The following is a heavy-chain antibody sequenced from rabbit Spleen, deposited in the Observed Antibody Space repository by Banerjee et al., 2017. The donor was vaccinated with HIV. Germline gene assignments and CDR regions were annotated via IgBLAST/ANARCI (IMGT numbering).Heavy chain of an antibody. CDR3: ARDLDGVIGWNFGW. J-gene: IGHJ4*01. D-gene: IGHD1-1*01. Sequence: QEQLVGSGEGLVQPGGTLTLTCKASGFDFTTSYWIYWVRQAPGKGLEWIACIGSTSGTTYYASWAKGRFTISKTSSTTVTLQMTSLTVADTATYFCARDLDGVIGWNFGWWGPGTLVTVS. CDR1: GFDFTTSYW. CDR2: IGSTSGTT. V-gene: IGHV1S45*01.